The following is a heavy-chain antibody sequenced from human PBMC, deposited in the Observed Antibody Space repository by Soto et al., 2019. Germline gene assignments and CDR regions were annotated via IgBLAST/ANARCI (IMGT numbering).Heavy chain of an antibody. V-gene: IGHV1-18*01. CDR3: ASRGYSYGFSLGMDV. CDR2: ISTDNGNT. D-gene: IGHD5-18*01. CDR1: GYTFTSSG. Sequence: ASVEVSCKASGYTFTSSGISWVRQAPGQGLEWMGWISTDNGNTNYAQHLQGRVSMTTDTSTSTAYMDLRSLRSDDTAVYYCASRGYSYGFSLGMDVWGQVTTVTVSS. J-gene: IGHJ6*02.